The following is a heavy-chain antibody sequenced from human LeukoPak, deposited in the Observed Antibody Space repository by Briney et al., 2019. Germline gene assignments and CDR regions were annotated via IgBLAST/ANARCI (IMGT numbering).Heavy chain of an antibody. V-gene: IGHV4-59*12. CDR1: GGSISSYY. J-gene: IGHJ3*02. Sequence: SETLSLTCTVSGGSISSYYWSWIRQPPGKGLEWIGYIYYSGSTNYNPSLKSRVTMSVDTSKNQFSLKLSSVTAADTAVYYCARGPSDYVWGSYRFGAFDIWGQGTMVTVSS. CDR2: IYYSGST. D-gene: IGHD3-16*02. CDR3: ARGPSDYVWGSYRFGAFDI.